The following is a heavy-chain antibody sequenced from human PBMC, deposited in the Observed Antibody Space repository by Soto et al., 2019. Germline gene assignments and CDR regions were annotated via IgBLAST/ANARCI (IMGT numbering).Heavy chain of an antibody. J-gene: IGHJ6*02. D-gene: IGHD6-13*01. CDR2: IIPIFGTA. V-gene: IGHV1-69*13. CDR1: GGTFSSYA. Sequence: SVKVSCKASGGTFSSYAISWVRQAPGQGLEWMGGIIPIFGTANYAQKFQGRVTITADESTSTAYMELSSLRSEDTAVYYCASTWGIAAAGMVGYYYYYGMDVWGQGTTVTVSS. CDR3: ASTWGIAAAGMVGYYYYYGMDV.